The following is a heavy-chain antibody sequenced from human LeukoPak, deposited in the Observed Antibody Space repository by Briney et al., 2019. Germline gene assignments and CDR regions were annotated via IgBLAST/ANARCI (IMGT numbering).Heavy chain of an antibody. CDR3: AREGFYGAFDI. CDR2: ITSSSRPT. D-gene: IGHD2/OR15-2a*01. Sequence: GGSLRLSCAASGFTFRTYSMNWVRQAPGKGLEGVSYITSSSRPTYYADSVKGRFTISRDIGKNSLYLLMNSLRDEDTAVYYCAREGFYGAFDIWGQGTMVTVSS. J-gene: IGHJ3*02. V-gene: IGHV3-48*02. CDR1: GFTFRTYS.